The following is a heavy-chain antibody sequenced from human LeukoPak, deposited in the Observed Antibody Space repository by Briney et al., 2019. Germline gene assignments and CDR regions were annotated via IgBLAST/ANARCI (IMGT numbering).Heavy chain of an antibody. V-gene: IGHV3-30*03. J-gene: IGHJ3*02. CDR3: YGAAAGNYDAFDI. CDR2: ISYDGSNK. Sequence: GGSLRLSCAASGFTFSSYGMHWVRQAPGKGLEWVAVISYDGSNKYYADSVKGRFTISRDNSKNTLYLQMNSLRAEDTAVYYCYGAAAGNYDAFDIWGQGTMVTVSS. CDR1: GFTFSSYG. D-gene: IGHD6-13*01.